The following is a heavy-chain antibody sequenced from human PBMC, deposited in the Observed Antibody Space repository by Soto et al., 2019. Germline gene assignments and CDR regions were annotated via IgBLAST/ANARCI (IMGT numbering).Heavy chain of an antibody. CDR1: GGSISSSNYY. D-gene: IGHD2-8*01. CDR2: ICYSGST. J-gene: IGHJ5*02. Sequence: QLQLQESGPGLVKPSETLSLTCTVSGGSISSSNYYWGWIRQPPGKGLEWVGSICYSGSTYYNPSLKSRVTISVDTSTNQFSLKLSSVPAADTAVYYCARQLGHCTNGVCYINWFDPWGQGTLVTVSS. CDR3: ARQLGHCTNGVCYINWFDP. V-gene: IGHV4-39*01.